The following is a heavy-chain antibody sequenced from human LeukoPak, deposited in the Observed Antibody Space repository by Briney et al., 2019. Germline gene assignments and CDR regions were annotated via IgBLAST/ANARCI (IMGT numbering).Heavy chain of an antibody. J-gene: IGHJ4*02. CDR1: GGSISSSSYY. D-gene: IGHD4-23*01. Sequence: PSETLSLTCTVSGGSISSSSYYWGWIRQPPGRGLEWIGSIYYSVTTYYNPSLKSRVTISVDTSKNQFSLKLSSVTAADTAVYYCARDNLRWSHSDYWGQGTLVTVSS. V-gene: IGHV4-39*07. CDR2: IYYSVTT. CDR3: ARDNLRWSHSDY.